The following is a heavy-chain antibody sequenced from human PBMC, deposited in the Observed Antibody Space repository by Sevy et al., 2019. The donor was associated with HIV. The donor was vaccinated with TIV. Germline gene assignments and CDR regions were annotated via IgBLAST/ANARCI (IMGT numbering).Heavy chain of an antibody. D-gene: IGHD5-12*01. V-gene: IGHV3-53*01. CDR3: ARGSGGYDEGYFDY. CDR1: GFTVSSNY. CDR2: IYSGGSI. Sequence: GGCLRLSCAASGFTVSSNYMSWVRQAPGKGLEWVSIIYSGGSIYYADSVKGRFTISRDNSKNTLYLQMNSLRAEDTAMYYCARGSGGYDEGYFDYWGQGTLVTVSS. J-gene: IGHJ4*02.